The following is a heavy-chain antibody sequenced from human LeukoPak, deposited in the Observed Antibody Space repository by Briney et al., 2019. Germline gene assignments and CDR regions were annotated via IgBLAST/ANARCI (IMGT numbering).Heavy chain of an antibody. CDR2: IIPIFGTA. D-gene: IGHD2-2*01. CDR3: AIVVVPAAIPLYYYYYYMDV. V-gene: IGHV1-69*05. Sequence: ASVKVSCKASGGTFSSYAISWVRQAPGQGLEWMGGIIPIFGTANYAQKFQGRVTITTDESTSTAYMELSSLRSEDTAVYYCAIVVVPAAIPLYYYYYYMDVWGKGTTVTVSS. J-gene: IGHJ6*03. CDR1: GGTFSSYA.